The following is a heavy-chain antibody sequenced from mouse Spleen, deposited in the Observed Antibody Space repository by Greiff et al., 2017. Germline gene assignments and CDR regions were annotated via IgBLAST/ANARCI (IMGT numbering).Heavy chain of an antibody. J-gene: IGHJ4*01. Sequence: EVQLVESGGGLVKPGGSLKLSCAASGFTFSDYGMHWVRQAPEKGLEWVAYISSGSSTIYYADTVKGRFTISRDNAKNALFLQMTSLRSEDTAMYYCARGPYYGSIYAMDYWGQGTSVTVSS. V-gene: IGHV5-17*01. D-gene: IGHD1-1*01. CDR1: GFTFSDYG. CDR2: ISSGSSTI. CDR3: ARGPYYGSIYAMDY.